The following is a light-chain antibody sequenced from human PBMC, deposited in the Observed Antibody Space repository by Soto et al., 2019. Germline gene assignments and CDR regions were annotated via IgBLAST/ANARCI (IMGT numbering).Light chain of an antibody. J-gene: IGKJ2*01. CDR1: QSVSRN. Sequence: IMMTQSPATLSLSPGERATLSCRASQSVSRNLAWYQQKPGQAPRLLIYGASTRATGIPARFSGSGSETEFTLTISSLQSEDFAVYYCQQYNLWPPYTFGQGTRLEIK. V-gene: IGKV3-15*01. CDR3: QQYNLWPPYT. CDR2: GAS.